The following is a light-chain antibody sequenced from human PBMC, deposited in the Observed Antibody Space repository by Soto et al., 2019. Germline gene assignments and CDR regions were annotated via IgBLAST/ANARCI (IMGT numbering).Light chain of an antibody. CDR2: DAS. CDR3: QQYNSYSRT. J-gene: IGKJ1*01. CDR1: QSISSW. Sequence: DIQMTQSPSTLSASVGDRVTITCRASQSISSWLAWYQQKPGKAPKLLIYDASSLESGVPSRFSGSGSGTEFTLTIISLQPDDFATYYCQQYNSYSRTFGQGTKVDI. V-gene: IGKV1-5*01.